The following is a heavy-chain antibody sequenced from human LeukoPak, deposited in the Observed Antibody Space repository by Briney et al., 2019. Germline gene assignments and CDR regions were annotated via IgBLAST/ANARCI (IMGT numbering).Heavy chain of an antibody. CDR3: ARARYYDFWSGSSHYYYYYYMDV. J-gene: IGHJ6*03. D-gene: IGHD3-3*01. V-gene: IGHV1-8*03. CDR2: MNPNSGNT. CDR1: GYTFTSYD. Sequence: GASVKVSCKASGYTFTSYDINWVRQATGQGLEWMGWMNPNSGNTGYAQKFQGRVTITRSTSISTAYMELSSLRSEDTAVYYCARARYYDFWSGSSHYYYYYYMDVWGKGTTVTVSS.